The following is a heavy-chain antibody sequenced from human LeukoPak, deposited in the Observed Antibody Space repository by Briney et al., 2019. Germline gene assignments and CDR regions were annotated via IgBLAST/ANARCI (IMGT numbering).Heavy chain of an antibody. J-gene: IGHJ4*02. CDR1: GGSISSGSYY. Sequence: SQTLSLTCTVSGGSISSGSYYWSWIRQPAGKGLEWIGRIYTSGSTNYNPSLKSRVTISVDTSKNQLSLKLSSVTAADTAVYYCATGGDSSGYYYFDYRGQGTLVTVSS. V-gene: IGHV4-61*02. D-gene: IGHD3-22*01. CDR3: ATGGDSSGYYYFDY. CDR2: IYTSGST.